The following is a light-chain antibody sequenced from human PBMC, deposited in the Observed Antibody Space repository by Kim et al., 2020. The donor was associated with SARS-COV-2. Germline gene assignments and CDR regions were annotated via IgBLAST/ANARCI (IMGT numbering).Light chain of an antibody. Sequence: QSALTQPASESGSPGQSITISCTGTSSDVGGYNYVSWYQQHPGKAPKLMIYDVSKRPSGVSNRFSGSKSGNTASLTISGLQAEDEADYYCSSYTSSSSVVFGGGPQLTVL. CDR3: SSYTSSSSVV. V-gene: IGLV2-14*01. CDR1: SSDVGGYNY. J-gene: IGLJ2*01. CDR2: DVS.